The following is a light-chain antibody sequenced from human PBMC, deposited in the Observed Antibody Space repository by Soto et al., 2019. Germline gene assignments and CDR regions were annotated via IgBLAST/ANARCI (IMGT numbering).Light chain of an antibody. CDR2: QVT. V-gene: IGLV2-14*01. J-gene: IGLJ1*01. Sequence: QSVLTQPASVSGSPGQSITISCTGTSSDVGGYYYVSWYQHHPGKAPKLIIYQVTNRPSGVSNRFSASKSGNTASLTISALQAEDEADYYCCSYSSSSTFYVFGTGTK. CDR3: CSYSSSSTFYV. CDR1: SSDVGGYYY.